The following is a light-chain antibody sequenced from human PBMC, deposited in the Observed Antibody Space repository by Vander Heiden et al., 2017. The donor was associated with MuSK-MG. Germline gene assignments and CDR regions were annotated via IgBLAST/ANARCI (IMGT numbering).Light chain of an antibody. Sequence: DIVMTQSPDSLAVSLGERATINCKSSQSVLYSSNNENYLAWYQQKAGQPPKLLIYWASTRESGVPDRFSGSGSGTDFTLTISSLQAEDVAVYYCQQYYSTPLTFGGGTKVXIK. CDR1: QSVLYSSNNENY. CDR2: WAS. J-gene: IGKJ4*01. V-gene: IGKV4-1*01. CDR3: QQYYSTPLT.